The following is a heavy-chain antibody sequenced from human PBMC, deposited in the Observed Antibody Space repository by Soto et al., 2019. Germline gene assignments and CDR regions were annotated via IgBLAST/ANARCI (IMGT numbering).Heavy chain of an antibody. V-gene: IGHV3-21*01. CDR1: GFTFGVYT. CDR3: ASSYEYYFGN. Sequence: PGGSLRLSCAASGFTFGVYTMNWVRQAPGKGPEWVSSISSANSHIYYADSVKGRFTISRDNAENSLYLQMNNLRAEDTAVYYCASSYEYYFGNWGQGTLVTVSS. J-gene: IGHJ4*02. D-gene: IGHD3-3*01. CDR2: ISSANSHI.